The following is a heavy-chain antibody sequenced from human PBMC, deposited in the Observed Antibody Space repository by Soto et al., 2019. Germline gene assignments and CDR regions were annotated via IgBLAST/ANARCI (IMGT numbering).Heavy chain of an antibody. V-gene: IGHV3-30-3*01. CDR1: GFTFSSYA. CDR2: ISYDGISK. D-gene: IGHD3-9*01. J-gene: IGHJ4*02. CDR3: AKDGYLDTYYFDY. Sequence: QVQLVESGGGVVQPGRSLRLSCAASGFTFSSYAMHWVRQAPGKGLEWVAVISYDGISKHYAASVKGRYSISRDDSENTLYVQLNSLRAEDTAVYYCAKDGYLDTYYFDYWGQGTLVTVSS.